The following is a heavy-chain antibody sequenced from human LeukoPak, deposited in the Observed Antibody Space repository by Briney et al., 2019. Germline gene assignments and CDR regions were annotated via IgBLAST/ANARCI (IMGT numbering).Heavy chain of an antibody. CDR2: IKVRADNFVT. CDR3: RLRSTEDPFKWFDP. D-gene: IGHD2-2*01. Sequence: GGSLKLSRAASGFIFSGSDIHYFRQASGKGLEWVGRIKVRADNFVTAYAAPVKGRFTISRDDSKNTAYLQMNSLKTEDTAMYYCRLRSTEDPFKWFDPWGQGTLVTVSS. J-gene: IGHJ5*02. V-gene: IGHV3-73*01. CDR1: GFIFSGSD.